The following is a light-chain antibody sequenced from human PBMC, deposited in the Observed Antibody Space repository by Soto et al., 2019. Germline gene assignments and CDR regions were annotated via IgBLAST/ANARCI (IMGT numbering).Light chain of an antibody. CDR2: EAS. CDR3: QQYDNLPLT. V-gene: IGKV1-33*01. J-gene: IGKJ4*01. CDR1: ELISKY. Sequence: DIQITQHPASLSSSLLDIVTITCLASELISKYLSWYQQKPGKAPKVLISEASTLETGVPARFSGSGSGTDFTFTISSLQPEDIATYYCQQYDNLPLTFGGGTKVDIK.